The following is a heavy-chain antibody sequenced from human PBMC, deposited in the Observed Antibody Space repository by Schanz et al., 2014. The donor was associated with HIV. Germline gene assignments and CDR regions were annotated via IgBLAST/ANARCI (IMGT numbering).Heavy chain of an antibody. CDR2: MNPNSGNT. CDR3: ARTVVPAKREYAMDV. D-gene: IGHD2-2*01. Sequence: QVQLVQSGAEVRKPGSSVKVSCNASGGTFSRYAISWVRQASGQGLEWMGWMNPNSGNTGYAQKFQGRVTMTRNTSISTAYMELSSLRSEDTAVYYCARTVVPAKREYAMDVWGQGTTVSVSS. J-gene: IGHJ6*02. V-gene: IGHV1-8*01. CDR1: GGTFSRYA.